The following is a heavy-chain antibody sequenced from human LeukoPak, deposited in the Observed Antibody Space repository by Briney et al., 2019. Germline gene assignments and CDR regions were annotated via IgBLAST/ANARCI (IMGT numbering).Heavy chain of an antibody. Sequence: PGGSLRLSCAVSGFTVRSNYMNWVRQAPGKGLEWVSSISSSSSYIYYADSVKGRFTISRDNAKNSLYLQMNSLRAEDTAVYYCARVFCGGDCSKYYFDYWGQGSLVTVSS. CDR1: GFTVRSNY. CDR3: ARVFCGGDCSKYYFDY. CDR2: ISSSSSYI. V-gene: IGHV3-21*01. D-gene: IGHD2-21*02. J-gene: IGHJ4*02.